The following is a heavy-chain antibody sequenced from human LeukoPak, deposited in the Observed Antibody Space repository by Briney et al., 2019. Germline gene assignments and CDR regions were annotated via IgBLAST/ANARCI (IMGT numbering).Heavy chain of an antibody. V-gene: IGHV1-69*06. CDR2: IIPIFGTT. Sequence: ASVKVSCKASGGTFSSYAISWVRQAPGQGLEWMGGIIPIFGTTNYAQKFQDRVTITADKSTSTAYMELSSLRSDDTAVYYCARNGDYVSDWFDPWGQGTLVTVSS. D-gene: IGHD4-17*01. CDR3: ARNGDYVSDWFDP. CDR1: GGTFSSYA. J-gene: IGHJ5*02.